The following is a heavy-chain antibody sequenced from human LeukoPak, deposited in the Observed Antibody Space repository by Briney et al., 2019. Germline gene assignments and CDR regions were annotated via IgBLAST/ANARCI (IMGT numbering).Heavy chain of an antibody. D-gene: IGHD3-10*01. Sequence: SETLSLTCAVSGGSFSSSSYYWGWIRQPPGKGLEWIGSIYYSGSTSSNPSLKSRVTVSADTAKNQFSLKLISVTAADTAVYYCARVAVREDAFDIWGQGTRVTVSS. J-gene: IGHJ3*02. V-gene: IGHV4-39*07. CDR1: GGSFSSSSYY. CDR2: IYYSGST. CDR3: ARVAVREDAFDI.